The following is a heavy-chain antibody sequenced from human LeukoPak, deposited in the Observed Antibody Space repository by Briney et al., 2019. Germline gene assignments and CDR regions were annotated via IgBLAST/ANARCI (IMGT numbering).Heavy chain of an antibody. J-gene: IGHJ4*02. CDR2: VSSSGSTI. CDR1: GFKFSTYS. D-gene: IGHD3-16*01. V-gene: IGHV3-48*04. Sequence: GGSLRLSCAASGFKFSTYSMNWVRQAPGKGLGWVSYVSSSGSTIYYGDSVKGRFTISRDNAKNSLYLQMDSLRVEDTAVYYCARGQSYDPDYWGQGTRVTVSS. CDR3: ARGQSYDPDY.